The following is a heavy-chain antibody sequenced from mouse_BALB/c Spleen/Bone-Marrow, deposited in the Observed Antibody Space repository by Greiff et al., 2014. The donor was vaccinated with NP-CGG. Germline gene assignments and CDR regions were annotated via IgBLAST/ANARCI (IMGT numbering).Heavy chain of an antibody. Sequence: QVQLQQSGAELVKPGASVKMSCKASGYTFTSYNMHWVKQTPGQGLEWIGTIYPGNGDTSYNQKFKGKATLTADKSSSTAYMQLSSLTSEDSAVYYCVGSELRRWFGYWGQGTLVTVSA. V-gene: IGHV1-12*01. D-gene: IGHD2-4*01. J-gene: IGHJ3*02. CDR3: VGSELRRWFGY. CDR1: GYTFTSYN. CDR2: IYPGNGDT.